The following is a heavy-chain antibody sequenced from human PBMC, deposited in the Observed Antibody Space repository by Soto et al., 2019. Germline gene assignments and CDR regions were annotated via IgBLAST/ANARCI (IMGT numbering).Heavy chain of an antibody. D-gene: IGHD4-17*01. CDR1: GGSISSGGYY. CDR3: ARGGTRLRSNWFDP. CDR2: IYYSGST. V-gene: IGHV4-31*03. Sequence: SETLSLTCTVSGGSISSGGYYWSWIRQHPGKGLEWIGYIYYSGSTYYNPSLKSRVTISVDTSKNQFSLKLSSVTAADTAVYYCARGGTRLRSNWFDPWGQGTLVTVYS. J-gene: IGHJ5*02.